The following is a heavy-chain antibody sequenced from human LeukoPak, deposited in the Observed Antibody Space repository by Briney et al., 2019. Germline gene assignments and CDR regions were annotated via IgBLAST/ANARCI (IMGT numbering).Heavy chain of an antibody. CDR3: AKDKALGYCSAGSCLYLDY. D-gene: IGHD2-15*01. J-gene: IGHJ4*02. CDR1: GFTFDDYA. V-gene: IGHV3-43*02. Sequence: GGSLRLSCAASGFTFDDYAIHWVRQAPGKGLEWVSLISGDGGNTYYTDSVKGRFTLSRDNSKNSLYLQMNSLRSEDTAFYYCAKDKALGYCSAGSCLYLDYWGQGTLVTVSS. CDR2: ISGDGGNT.